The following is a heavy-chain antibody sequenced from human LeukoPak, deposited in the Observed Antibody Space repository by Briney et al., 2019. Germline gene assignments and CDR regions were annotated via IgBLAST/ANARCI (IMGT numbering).Heavy chain of an antibody. V-gene: IGHV3-7*01. D-gene: IGHD3-22*01. CDR3: ARVFMNSDDSQYRPLDC. J-gene: IGHJ4*02. CDR2: IKQDGSEK. Sequence: PGGSVRLSCAASGFTFSSRWMSWVRQAPGKGLEWVAKIKQDGSEKDYVDSVKGRFTISRDNAEHSLYLQMNSLTTGDTAVYFCARVFMNSDDSQYRPLDCWGQGTLVTVSS. CDR1: GFTFSSRW.